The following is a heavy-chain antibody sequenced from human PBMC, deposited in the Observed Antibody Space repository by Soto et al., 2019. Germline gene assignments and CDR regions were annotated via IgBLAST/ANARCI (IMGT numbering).Heavy chain of an antibody. CDR2: IYYSGST. D-gene: IGHD3-16*02. CDR1: GGSISSYY. J-gene: IGHJ4*02. V-gene: IGHV4-59*01. CDR3: ARTYYDYIWGSYRPYYFDY. Sequence: SETLSLTCTVSGGSISSYYWSWIRQPPGKGLEWIGYIYYSGSTNYNPSLKSRVTISVDTSKNQFSLKLSSVTAADTAVYYCARTYYDYIWGSYRPYYFDYWGQGTLVTVSS.